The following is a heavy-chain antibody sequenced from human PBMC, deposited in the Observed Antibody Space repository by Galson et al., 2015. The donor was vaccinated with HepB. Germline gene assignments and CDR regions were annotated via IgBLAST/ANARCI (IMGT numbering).Heavy chain of an antibody. J-gene: IGHJ3*02. CDR1: GDSISSSSYY. Sequence: TLSLTCTVSGDSISSSSYYWSWIRQPAGKGLEWIGRIYASGSTNYNPSLQSRVTMLVDTSKKQFSLMLTSVTASDPAVYYCARVGVIFGLVVGPDAFAIWGQGAAVTVSS. D-gene: IGHD3/OR15-3a*01. CDR2: IYASGST. CDR3: ARVGVIFGLVVGPDAFAI. V-gene: IGHV4-61*02.